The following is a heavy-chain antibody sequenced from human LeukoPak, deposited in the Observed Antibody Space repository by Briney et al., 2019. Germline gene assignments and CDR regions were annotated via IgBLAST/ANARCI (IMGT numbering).Heavy chain of an antibody. CDR3: ATPGPRDY. V-gene: IGHV3-33*01. Sequence: PGRSLRLSCATSGFTFSSYGFHWVRQAPGKGLEWVAVISNNGGYKHYTDSVKGRFTISRDDSKSTVYLQMNSLRAEDTAVYYCATPGPRDYWGQGTLVTVSS. CDR1: GFTFSSYG. J-gene: IGHJ4*02. CDR2: ISNNGGYK.